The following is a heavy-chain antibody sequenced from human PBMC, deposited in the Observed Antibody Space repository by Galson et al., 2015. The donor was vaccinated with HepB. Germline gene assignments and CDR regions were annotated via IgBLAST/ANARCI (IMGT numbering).Heavy chain of an antibody. CDR1: GGSVSGGSHY. D-gene: IGHD3-16*02. CDR2: IYYTGST. CDR3: ARGMIRFGGVIVPGGGDAFDI. Sequence: ETLSLTCTVSGGSVSGGSHYWSWIRQSPRKGLEWIGYIYYTGSTNYNPSLKSRVTIAGDTSKKQFSLELTSVTAADTAVYYCARGMIRFGGVIVPGGGDAFDIWGQGTLVSVSS. V-gene: IGHV4-61*01. J-gene: IGHJ3*02.